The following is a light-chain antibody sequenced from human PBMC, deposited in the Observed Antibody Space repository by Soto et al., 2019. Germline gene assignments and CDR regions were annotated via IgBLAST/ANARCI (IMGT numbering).Light chain of an antibody. CDR2: LAS. CDR1: QGIGTW. CDR3: QQADSFPWT. J-gene: IGKJ1*01. V-gene: IGKV1-12*01. Sequence: DIQMTQSPSSVSASVGDGVTITCRASQGIGTWLAWYQQKPGKAPKLLIYLASSLLTGVPSRFRGSGSGTDFTLTITSLQPEDFATYSCQQADSFPWTFGQGTKVEFK.